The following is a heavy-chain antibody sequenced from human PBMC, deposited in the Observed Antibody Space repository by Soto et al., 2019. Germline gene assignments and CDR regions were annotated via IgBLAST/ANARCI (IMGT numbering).Heavy chain of an antibody. J-gene: IGHJ6*02. V-gene: IGHV3-30*18. D-gene: IGHD1-20*01. CDR1: GFTFSSYG. CDR2: ISYDGSNK. Sequence: GGSLRLSCAASGFTFSSYGMHWVRQAPGKGLERVAVISYDGSNKYYADSVKGRFTISRDKSKNTLYLQMNSLRAEDTAVYYCAKSRYNWNDYYYYYGMDVWGQGTTVTVSS. CDR3: AKSRYNWNDYYYYYGMDV.